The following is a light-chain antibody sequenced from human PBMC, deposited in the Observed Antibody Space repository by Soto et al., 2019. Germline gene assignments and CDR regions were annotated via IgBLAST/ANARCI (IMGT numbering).Light chain of an antibody. CDR3: GACDSSLSAYV. V-gene: IGLV1-51*01. CDR1: SSNVWGYS. J-gene: IGLJ1*01. CDR2: DDN. Sequence: QSALTQPASVSAAPGQTVTISCSGSSSNVWGYSVSWYKNITETTTKLLIYDDNKRPSGIPDRSSGSKSGTSATLGITGVQTGDEAVYYCGACDSSLSAYVFGTGTKVTVL.